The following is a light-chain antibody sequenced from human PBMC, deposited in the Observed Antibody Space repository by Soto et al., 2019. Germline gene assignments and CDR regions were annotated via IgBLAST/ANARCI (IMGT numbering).Light chain of an antibody. Sequence: EIVMTQSPATLSVSPGESATLSCRASQSVSSKLDWYQQKPGQAPRLLIYGASTRATGIPARFSGSGSGTEFTLTIRGLQSEDFAGYYCQQYNTWYTFGQGTKLEIK. CDR1: QSVSSK. CDR3: QQYNTWYT. CDR2: GAS. J-gene: IGKJ2*01. V-gene: IGKV3-15*01.